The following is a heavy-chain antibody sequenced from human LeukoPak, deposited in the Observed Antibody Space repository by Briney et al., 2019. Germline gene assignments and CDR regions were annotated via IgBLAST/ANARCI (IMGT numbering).Heavy chain of an antibody. CDR2: IYHTGST. J-gene: IGHJ5*02. Sequence: SETLSLTCTVSGGSISSGGYYWSWIRQPPGKGLEWIGHIYHTGSTYYNPSLKSRVTTSVDRSKNQFSLKLSSVTAADTAVYYCARDQHWFDPWGQGTLVTVSS. CDR1: GGSISSGGYY. V-gene: IGHV4-30-2*01. CDR3: ARDQHWFDP.